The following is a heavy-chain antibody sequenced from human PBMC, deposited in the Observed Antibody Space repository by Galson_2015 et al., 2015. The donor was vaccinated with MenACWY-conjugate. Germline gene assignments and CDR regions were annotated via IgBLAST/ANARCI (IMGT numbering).Heavy chain of an antibody. CDR3: ARLESSGYYLFDY. CDR2: IYYSGST. J-gene: IGHJ4*02. V-gene: IGHV4-61*01. CDR1: GGSVSSGSYY. D-gene: IGHD3-22*01. Sequence: TLSLTCTVSGGSVSSGSYYWSWIRPPPGKGLEWIGYIYYSGSTNYNPSLKSRVTISVDTSKNQFSLKLSSVTAADTAVYYCARLESSGYYLFDYWGQGTLVTVSS.